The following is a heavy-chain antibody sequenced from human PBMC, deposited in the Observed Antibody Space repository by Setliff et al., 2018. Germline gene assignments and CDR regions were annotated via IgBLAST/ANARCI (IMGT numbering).Heavy chain of an antibody. CDR1: GFAFDKFT. J-gene: IGHJ4*02. V-gene: IGHV3-15*01. D-gene: IGHD5-18*01. CDR2: IKSAADGGTI. CDR3: TRDWDAALAN. Sequence: PGGSLRLSCAASGFAFDKFTMHWVRQAPGKGLEWVGRIKSAADGGTIEYAAAVNGRFTVSRDDSKNTLFLQMNSLKIEDTAMYYCTRDWDAALANWGQGTLVTVSS.